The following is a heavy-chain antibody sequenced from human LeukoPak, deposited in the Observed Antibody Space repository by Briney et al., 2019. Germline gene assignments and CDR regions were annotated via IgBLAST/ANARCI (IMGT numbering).Heavy chain of an antibody. D-gene: IGHD2-15*01. V-gene: IGHV4-34*01. J-gene: IGHJ6*04. CDR3: ARVVVVPYYYYGMDV. Sequence: SETLSLTCAVYGGSFSGYYWSWIRQPPGKGLEWIGEINHSGSTNYNPSLKSRVTISVDTSKNQFSLKLSSVTAADTAVYYCARVVVVPYYYYGMDVWGKGTTATVSS. CDR1: GGSFSGYY. CDR2: INHSGST.